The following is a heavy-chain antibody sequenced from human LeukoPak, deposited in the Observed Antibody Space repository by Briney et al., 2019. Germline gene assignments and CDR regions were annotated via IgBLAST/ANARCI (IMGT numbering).Heavy chain of an antibody. CDR1: GFTFSSYS. CDR2: ISSSSSYI. V-gene: IGHV3-21*01. Sequence: AGTLTLSCTASGFTFSSYSRNWVRQAPGKGLEWVSSISSSSSYIYYADSVKGRFTISRDNAKNSLYLQMNSLGAEDTAVYYCASYSSSRVGLTWGQGTLVTVSS. J-gene: IGHJ5*02. D-gene: IGHD6-13*01. CDR3: ASYSSSRVGLT.